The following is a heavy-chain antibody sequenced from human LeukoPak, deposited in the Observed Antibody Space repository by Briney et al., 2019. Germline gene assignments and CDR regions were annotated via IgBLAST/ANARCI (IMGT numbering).Heavy chain of an antibody. CDR3: ARVLYGYSYGSDYYYYYMDV. CDR2: IYYSGST. CDR1: GGSISTYY. J-gene: IGHJ6*03. V-gene: IGHV4-59*01. D-gene: IGHD5-18*01. Sequence: SETLSLTCTVSGGSISTYYWSWIRQPPEKGLEWIVYIYYSGSTNYNPSLKSRVTISVDTSKNQFSLKLSSVTAADTAVYYCARVLYGYSYGSDYYYYYMDVWGKGTTVTVSS.